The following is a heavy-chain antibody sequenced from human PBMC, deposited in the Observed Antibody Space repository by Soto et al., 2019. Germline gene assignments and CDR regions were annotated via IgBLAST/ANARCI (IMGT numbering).Heavy chain of an antibody. CDR1: GDSISGYF. J-gene: IGHJ4*02. D-gene: IGHD2-15*01. CDR2: IYSSGGT. Sequence: LSLTCSVSGDSISGYFGSWIRQSPGTGLAWIGYIYSSGGTNYNPSLRNRLHISQDTSKKQFSLELISVTAADTARYFCASSNGGGNRQVVYWGQGTLVTVSS. V-gene: IGHV4-59*12. CDR3: ASSNGGGNRQVVY.